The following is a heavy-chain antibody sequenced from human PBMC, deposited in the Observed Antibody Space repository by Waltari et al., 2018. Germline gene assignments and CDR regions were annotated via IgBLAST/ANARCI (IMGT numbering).Heavy chain of an antibody. CDR1: GFTVSSIY. CDR2: IYSGDNT. Sequence: EVQLVESGGGLIQPGGSLRLSCAVSGFTVSSIYMSWVRQAPGKGLEWVSLIYSGDNTYYAESGKGRFTISRDTSKNTLYLQMDSLRAEDTAVYYCARGNYNFWSGYFYYWGQGTLVTVSS. D-gene: IGHD3-3*01. CDR3: ARGNYNFWSGYFYY. J-gene: IGHJ4*02. V-gene: IGHV3-53*01.